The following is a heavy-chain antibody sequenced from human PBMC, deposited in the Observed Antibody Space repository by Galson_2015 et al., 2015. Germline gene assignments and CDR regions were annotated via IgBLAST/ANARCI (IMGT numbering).Heavy chain of an antibody. V-gene: IGHV3-21*01. CDR3: ARDSSIAVATNDY. CDR1: GFTFSSYS. CDR2: ISSSSSYI. J-gene: IGHJ4*02. D-gene: IGHD6-19*01. Sequence: SLRLSCAASGFTFSSYSMNWVRQAPGKGLGWVSYISSSSSYIYYADSVKGRFTISRDNAKNSLYLLMNSLRAEDTAVYYCARDSSIAVATNDYWGQGILVTVSS.